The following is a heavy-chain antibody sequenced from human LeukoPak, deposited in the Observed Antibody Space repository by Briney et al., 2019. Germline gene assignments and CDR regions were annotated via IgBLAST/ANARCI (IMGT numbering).Heavy chain of an antibody. CDR2: ISYDGSNK. D-gene: IGHD2-2*01. CDR1: GFTFSSYG. Sequence: GGSLRLSCAASGFTFSSYGMHWVRQAPGKGLEWVAVISYDGSNKYYADSVKGRFTISRDNSKNTLYLQMNSLRAEDTAVYYCAKVERIVVVPAAIDYWGQGTLVTVSS. J-gene: IGHJ4*02. V-gene: IGHV3-30*18. CDR3: AKVERIVVVPAAIDY.